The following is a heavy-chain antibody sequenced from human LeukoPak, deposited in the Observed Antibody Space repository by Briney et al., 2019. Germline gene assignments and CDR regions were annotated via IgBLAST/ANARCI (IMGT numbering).Heavy chain of an antibody. CDR1: GYSFNSQG. D-gene: IGHD3-10*01. Sequence: GASVKVSCKASGYSFNSQGMNWVRQAPGQGLEWMGWINTNTGNPMYAQGLTGRFVFSLDTSVSTAYLQISSLEAEDTAIYYCAREAYGSGSYHFDYWGQGTLVTASS. CDR2: INTNTGNP. CDR3: AREAYGSGSYHFDY. J-gene: IGHJ4*02. V-gene: IGHV7-4-1*02.